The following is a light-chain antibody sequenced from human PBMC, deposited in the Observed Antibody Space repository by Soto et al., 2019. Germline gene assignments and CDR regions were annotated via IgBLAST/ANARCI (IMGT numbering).Light chain of an antibody. CDR1: QSVSITY. V-gene: IGKV3-15*01. CDR2: GAS. CDR3: KQYNNWPRT. J-gene: IGKJ1*01. Sequence: EIVLTQSPGTLSLSPGERATLSCRASQSVSITYLAWYQQNRGQAPRLLIYGASTRATGIPARFSGSGSGTEFTLTISSLQSEDFAVYYCKQYNNWPRTFGQGTKVEIK.